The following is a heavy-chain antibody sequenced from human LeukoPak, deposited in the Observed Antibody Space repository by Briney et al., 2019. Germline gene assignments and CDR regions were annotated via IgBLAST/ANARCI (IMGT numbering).Heavy chain of an antibody. Sequence: ASVKVSCKASGGTFSSYAISWVRQAPGQGLEWMGGIIPIFGTANYAQKFQGRVTITADESTSTAYMELSSLRSEDTAVYYCARDMVTYAGSSPYYYYYYYMDVWGKGTTVTVSS. CDR1: GGTFSSYA. D-gene: IGHD2-21*02. V-gene: IGHV1-69*13. CDR3: ARDMVTYAGSSPYYYYYYYMDV. CDR2: IIPIFGTA. J-gene: IGHJ6*03.